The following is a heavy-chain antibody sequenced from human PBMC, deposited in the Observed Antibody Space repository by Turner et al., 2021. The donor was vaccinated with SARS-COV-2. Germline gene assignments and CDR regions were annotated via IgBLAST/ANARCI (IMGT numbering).Heavy chain of an antibody. CDR2: IFPRGGST. J-gene: IGHJ4*02. D-gene: IGHD3-22*01. CDR1: GSTFSNYY. CDR3: ARGLYSDGSGSPYGPFDY. Sequence: QVQLVQSGAEVKKPGASVKVSCKASGSTFSNYYIHWVRQAPGQGLEGMGIIFPRGGSTSYAQKFQDRVTMTRDTSTSTFYMELSSLRSEDTAVYYCARGLYSDGSGSPYGPFDYWGQGTLVTVSS. V-gene: IGHV1-46*01.